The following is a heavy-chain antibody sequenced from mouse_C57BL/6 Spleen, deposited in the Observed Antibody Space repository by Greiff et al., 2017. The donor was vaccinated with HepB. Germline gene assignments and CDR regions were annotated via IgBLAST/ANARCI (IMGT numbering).Heavy chain of an antibody. CDR1: GFTFSDYG. D-gene: IGHD2-4*01. CDR2: ISSGSSTI. V-gene: IGHV5-17*01. Sequence: EVMLVESGGGLVKPGGSLKLSCAASGFTFSDYGMHWVRQAPEKGLEWVAYISSGSSTIYYADTVKGRFTISRDNAKNTLFLQMTSLRSEETAMYYWARDDYGNAMDYWGQGTSVTVSS. J-gene: IGHJ4*01. CDR3: ARDDYGNAMDY.